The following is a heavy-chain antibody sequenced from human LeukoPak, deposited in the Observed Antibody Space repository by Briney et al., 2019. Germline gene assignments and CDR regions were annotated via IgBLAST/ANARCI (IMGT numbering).Heavy chain of an antibody. V-gene: IGHV4-61*01. CDR3: ARDKTEQWLVLEAFDI. CDR2: IYYSGST. J-gene: IGHJ3*02. CDR1: GGSVSSGSYY. D-gene: IGHD6-19*01. Sequence: SETLSLTCTVSGGSVSSGSYYWNWIRQPPGKGLEWIGYIYYSGSTNYNPSLKSRVTISVDTSKNQFSLKLSSVTAADTAVYYCARDKTEQWLVLEAFDIWGQGTVVTVSS.